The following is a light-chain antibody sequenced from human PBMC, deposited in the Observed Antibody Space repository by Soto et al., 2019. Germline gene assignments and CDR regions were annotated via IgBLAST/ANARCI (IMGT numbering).Light chain of an antibody. V-gene: IGLV2-14*01. CDR3: SSFTRSSTWL. CDR1: SSDVGGYNY. CDR2: EVN. Sequence: QSVLTQPASVSWSPGQSITISCTGTSSDVGGYNYVSWYQQHPGKAPKLMIYEVNNRPSGVSNRFSGSKSGNTASLTISGLQAEDEADYYCSSFTRSSTWLFGGGTKLTVL. J-gene: IGLJ3*02.